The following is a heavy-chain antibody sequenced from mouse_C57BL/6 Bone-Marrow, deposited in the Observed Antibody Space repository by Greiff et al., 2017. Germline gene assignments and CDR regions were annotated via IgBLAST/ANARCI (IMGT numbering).Heavy chain of an antibody. CDR2: IWTGGGT. J-gene: IGHJ4*01. Sequence: VQVVESGPGLVAPSQSLSITCTVSGFSLTSYAISWVRQPPGKGLEWLGVIWTGGGTNYNSSDIYRQSHSKDNTKIQVFIKMNSLQTDDTARYYCARVGLFYDMDYWGQRTSVTVSS. CDR1: GFSLTSYA. CDR3: ARVGLFYDMDY. V-gene: IGHV2-9-1*01.